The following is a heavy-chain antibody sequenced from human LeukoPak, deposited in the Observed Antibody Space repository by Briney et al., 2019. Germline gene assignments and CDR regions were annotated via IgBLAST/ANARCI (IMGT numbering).Heavy chain of an antibody. Sequence: GGSLRLSCAASGFTFSSYSMNWVRQAPGKGLEWVSSSSSSSSYIYYADSVKGRFTISRDNAKNSLYLQMNSLRAEDTAVYYCARDVIEKYQLLYPPSYYFDYWGQGTLVTVSS. CDR3: ARDVIEKYQLLYPPSYYFDY. V-gene: IGHV3-21*01. J-gene: IGHJ4*02. D-gene: IGHD2-2*02. CDR1: GFTFSSYS. CDR2: SSSSSSYI.